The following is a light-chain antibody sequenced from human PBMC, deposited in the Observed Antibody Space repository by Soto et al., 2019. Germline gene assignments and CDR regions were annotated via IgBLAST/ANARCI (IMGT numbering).Light chain of an antibody. J-gene: IGKJ1*01. CDR1: QSISSY. Sequence: DSQRPQSKSSLSASVGDRVAITCRASQSISSYLAWYQQKPGKAPKLLISAASTLQSGVPSRFSGSGSGTEFTLAISSLQPEDFATYYCQQLNTYPWTFGQGTKVDIK. CDR2: AAS. V-gene: IGKV1-9*01. CDR3: QQLNTYPWT.